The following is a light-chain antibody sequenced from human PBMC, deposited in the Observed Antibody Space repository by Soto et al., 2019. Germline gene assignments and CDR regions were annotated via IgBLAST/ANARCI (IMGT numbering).Light chain of an antibody. J-gene: IGLJ1*01. CDR3: GSYTSTDTPFV. V-gene: IGLV2-14*01. Sequence: QSALAQPSSVSGSPGQSISISCTGTSTDVGGYNYVCWYQHHPGKGPKLIIYEVNNRPSGVSDRFSGSKSGNKASLTISNLEAGDESDYYCGSYTSTDTPFVFGTGTKGTVL. CDR2: EVN. CDR1: STDVGGYNY.